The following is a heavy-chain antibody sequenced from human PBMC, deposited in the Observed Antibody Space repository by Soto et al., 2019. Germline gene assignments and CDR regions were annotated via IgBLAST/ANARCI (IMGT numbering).Heavy chain of an antibody. CDR3: TSALLLGRYFDWSYDY. V-gene: IGHV3-49*03. CDR1: GFTFGDYA. J-gene: IGHJ4*02. Sequence: GGSLRLSCTASGFTFGDYAMSWFRQAPGKGLEWVGFIRSKAYGGKTEYAASVKGRFTISRDDSKSIAYLQMNSLKTEDTAVYYCTSALLLGRYFDWSYDYWGQGTLVTVSS. CDR2: IRSKAYGGKT. D-gene: IGHD3-9*01.